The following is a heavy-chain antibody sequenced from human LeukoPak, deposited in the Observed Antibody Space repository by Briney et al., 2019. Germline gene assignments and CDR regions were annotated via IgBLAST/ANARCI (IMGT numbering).Heavy chain of an antibody. V-gene: IGHV5-51*01. CDR3: ARQTTVVTIDY. CDR2: IYPRDSDT. CDR1: GYDFANSW. J-gene: IGHJ4*02. Sequence: GESLKISCTASGYDFANSWIGWVRQMPGKGLEWMGIIYPRDSDTIYSPSFQGQVTTSADKSISTAYLQLSSLKASDTAMYYCARQTTVVTIDYWGQGTLVTVSS. D-gene: IGHD4-23*01.